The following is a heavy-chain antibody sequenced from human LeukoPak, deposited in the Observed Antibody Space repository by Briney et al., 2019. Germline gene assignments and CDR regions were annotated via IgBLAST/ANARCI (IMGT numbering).Heavy chain of an antibody. CDR2: ISYDGSNK. CDR3: ARDAADVVTAILNY. Sequence: GGSLRLSCAAPGFTFSSYAMHWVRQAPGKGLEWVAVISYDGSNKYYADSVKGRFTISRDNSKNTLYLQMNSLRAEDTAVYYCARDAADVVTAILNYWGQGALVTVSS. V-gene: IGHV3-30*04. CDR1: GFTFSSYA. D-gene: IGHD2-21*02. J-gene: IGHJ4*02.